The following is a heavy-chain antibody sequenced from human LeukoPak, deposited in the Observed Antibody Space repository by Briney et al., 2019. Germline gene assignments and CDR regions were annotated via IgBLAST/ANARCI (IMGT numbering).Heavy chain of an antibody. CDR3: AKGGYSSDRYFYYYMDV. CDR2: FSFNGVTT. D-gene: IGHD5-18*01. CDR1: GFTFSNYA. V-gene: IGHV3-23*01. Sequence: PGGSLRLSCAASGFTFSNYAMSWVRQAPGKGLEWVSTFSFNGVTTYYADSAKGRFTISRDNSKNTVNLQMNNLRAEDTAVYYCAKGGYSSDRYFYYYMDVWGEGTTVTVSS. J-gene: IGHJ6*03.